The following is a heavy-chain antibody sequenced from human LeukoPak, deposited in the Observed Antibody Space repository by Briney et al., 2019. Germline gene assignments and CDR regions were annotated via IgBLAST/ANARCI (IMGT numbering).Heavy chain of an antibody. CDR2: IGGTGRT. V-gene: IGHV3-23*01. J-gene: IGHJ3*02. CDR1: GFAFSSYV. Sequence: PGGSLRLSCAASGFAFSSYVINWVRQAPGKGLEWVSAIGGTGRTYYADPVKGRFTISRDNSKSTVFLQMNSLRAEDTAIFYCAKDMTTRGAFDIWGQGTMVTVSS. CDR3: AKDMTTRGAFDI. D-gene: IGHD1-1*01.